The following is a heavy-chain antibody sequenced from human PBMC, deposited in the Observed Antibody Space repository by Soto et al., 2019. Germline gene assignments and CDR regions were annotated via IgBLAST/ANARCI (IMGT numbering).Heavy chain of an antibody. CDR2: ISSDGSNK. V-gene: IGHV3-30*18. D-gene: IGHD1-26*01. J-gene: IGHJ4*02. CDR1: GFSFSSHG. CDR3: VKDQRVVGATRGYFDY. Sequence: QVHLVESGGGVVQPGRSLRLSCAASGFSFSSHGMHWVRQAPGKGLEWVAVISSDGSNKYYADSVKGRFTFSRDNSKNTLHLQMNSLRPEDTAVYFCVKDQRVVGATRGYFDYWGQGTLVTVSS.